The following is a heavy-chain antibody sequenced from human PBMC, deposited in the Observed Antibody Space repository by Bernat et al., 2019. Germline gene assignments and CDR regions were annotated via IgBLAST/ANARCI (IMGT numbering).Heavy chain of an antibody. J-gene: IGHJ4*02. Sequence: QVQLQQWGAGLLKPSETLSLTCAVYGGSFSGYYWSWIRQPPGKGLEWIGEINHSGSTNYNPSLKSRLTISVDPPKNKSPLNVSTVPPADTAVYYFARGPPSFPSARGYNYVGDYWGQGTLVTVAS. D-gene: IGHD5-18*01. V-gene: IGHV4-34*01. CDR3: ARGPPSFPSARGYNYVGDY. CDR2: INHSGST. CDR1: GGSFSGYY.